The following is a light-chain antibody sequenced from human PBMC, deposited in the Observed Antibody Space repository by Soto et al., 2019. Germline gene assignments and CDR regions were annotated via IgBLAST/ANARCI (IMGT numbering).Light chain of an antibody. J-gene: IGKJ1*01. CDR2: DAS. CDR1: ESINSW. CDR3: QRYNAFSQT. Sequence: DVQMSRSPSTLSATVGDRVTITFRASESINSWVAWYQQKPGKAPKVLISDASTLESGVPSRFSGSGSGTEFTLTIGGLQPDDFATYYCQRYNAFSQTFGQGTKVDIK. V-gene: IGKV1-5*01.